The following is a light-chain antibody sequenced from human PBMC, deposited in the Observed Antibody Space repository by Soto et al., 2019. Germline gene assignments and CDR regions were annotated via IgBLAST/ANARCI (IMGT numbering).Light chain of an antibody. CDR3: NSYVGSNNYV. J-gene: IGLJ1*01. Sequence: SVLTQPPSASGSPGQSVTISCIGTSSDVGRYNYVSWYQHHPGKAPKLIIYEVTKRPSGAPDRFSGSKSGNTASLTVSGLQADDEADYYCNSYVGSNNYVFGTGTKVTVL. CDR2: EVT. V-gene: IGLV2-8*01. CDR1: SSDVGRYNY.